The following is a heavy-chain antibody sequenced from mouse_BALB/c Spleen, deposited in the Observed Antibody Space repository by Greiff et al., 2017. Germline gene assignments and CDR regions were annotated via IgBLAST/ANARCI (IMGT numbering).Heavy chain of an antibody. CDR1: GFSLTGYG. D-gene: IGHD2-4*01. CDR3: AIDGYYDDDDAMDY. CDR2: IWGDGSP. J-gene: IGHJ4*01. Sequence: VKVVESGPGLVAPSQSLSITCTVSGFSLTGYGVNWVRQPPGQGLEWLGMIWGDGSPDYNSALKSRLSISKDNSKSQVFLKMNSLQTDDTARYYCAIDGYYDDDDAMDYWGQGTSVTVSA. V-gene: IGHV2-6-7*01.